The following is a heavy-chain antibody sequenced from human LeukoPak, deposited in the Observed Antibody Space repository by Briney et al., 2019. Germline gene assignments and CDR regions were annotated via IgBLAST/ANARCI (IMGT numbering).Heavy chain of an antibody. Sequence: PSETLSLTCTVSGGSISNYYWSWIRQPPGKGLEWIGYIYTSGSTNYNPSLKSRVTISVDTSKNQFSLKLSSVTAADTAVYYCARHAVVNIHFDYWGQGTLVTVSS. CDR2: IYTSGST. CDR1: GGSISNYY. J-gene: IGHJ4*02. D-gene: IGHD4-23*01. V-gene: IGHV4-4*09. CDR3: ARHAVVNIHFDY.